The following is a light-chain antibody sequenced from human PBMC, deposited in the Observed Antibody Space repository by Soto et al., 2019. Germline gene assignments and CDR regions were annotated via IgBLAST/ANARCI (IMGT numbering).Light chain of an antibody. CDR3: QSYDSGVTGSV. J-gene: IGLJ1*01. Sequence: QSVLTQPPSVSEAPGQRVTISCSGSNVGNKAVNWYQQLPGKAPKLLLYSNTARPSGVPDRFSGSRSGSSGSLAITGLQPEDEADYYCQSYDSGVTGSVFGTGTKVTVL. CDR2: SNT. V-gene: IGLV1-40*01. CDR1: NVGNKA.